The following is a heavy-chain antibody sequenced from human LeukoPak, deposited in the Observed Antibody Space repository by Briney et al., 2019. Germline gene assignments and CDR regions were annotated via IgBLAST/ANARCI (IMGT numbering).Heavy chain of an antibody. V-gene: IGHV3-30*04. CDR2: ISYDGSNK. CDR3: ARDPSTVTTAENYYMDV. J-gene: IGHJ6*03. CDR1: GFTFSSYA. Sequence: GGSLRLSCAASGFTFSSYAMHWVRQAPGKGLEWVAVISYDGSNKYYAGSVKGRFTISRDNSKNTLYLQMNSLRAEDTAVYYCARDPSTVTTAENYYMDVWGKGTTVTVSS. D-gene: IGHD4-17*01.